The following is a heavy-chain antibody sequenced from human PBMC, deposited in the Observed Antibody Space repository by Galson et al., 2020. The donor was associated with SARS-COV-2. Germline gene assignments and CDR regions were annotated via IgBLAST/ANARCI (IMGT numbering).Heavy chain of an antibody. CDR3: ARSSYQLWGTYYDILSLGGYNQEVHGMDV. J-gene: IGHJ6*02. D-gene: IGHD3-9*01. CDR1: GYTFTSYG. CDR2: ISAYNGNT. V-gene: IGHV1-18*01. Sequence: ASVKVSCKASGYTFTSYGISWVRQAPGQGLEWMGWISAYNGNTNYAQKLQGRVTMTTDTSTSTAYMELRSLRSDDTAVYYCARSSYQLWGTYYDILSLGGYNQEVHGMDVWGQGTTVTVSS.